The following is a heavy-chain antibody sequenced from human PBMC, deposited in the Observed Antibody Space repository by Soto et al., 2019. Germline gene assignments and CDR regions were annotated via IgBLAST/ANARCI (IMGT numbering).Heavy chain of an antibody. J-gene: IGHJ4*02. D-gene: IGHD5-12*01. V-gene: IGHV3-33*01. CDR1: GFTFSSYG. Sequence: QVQLVESGGGVVHPGRSLRLSCEMSGFTFSSYGMHWVRQAPGKGLEWVAVIWYDGSNTYYADSVKGRFTISRDNSKNTLYLQVNSLTAEDTAVYFCARALRIDYWGQGTLVTVSS. CDR2: IWYDGSNT. CDR3: ARALRIDY.